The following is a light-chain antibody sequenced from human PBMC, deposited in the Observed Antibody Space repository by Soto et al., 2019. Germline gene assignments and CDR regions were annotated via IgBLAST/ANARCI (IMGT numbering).Light chain of an antibody. Sequence: QSALTQPPSASGSPGQSVTISCTGPSSGVVGYKYVSWYQQYPGNAPQLIIYEDFKRPSGVPDRFSGSKSDNTASLTVSGLQAEDEAYYACSSYAGSNNWVFGGGTKLTVL. CDR2: EDF. CDR1: SSGVVGYKY. CDR3: SSYAGSNNWV. V-gene: IGLV2-8*01. J-gene: IGLJ3*02.